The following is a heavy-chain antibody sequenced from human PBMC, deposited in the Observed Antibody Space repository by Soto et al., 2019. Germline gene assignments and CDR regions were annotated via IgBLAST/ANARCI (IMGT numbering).Heavy chain of an antibody. CDR3: ARGAYCGGDCSYYFDY. V-gene: IGHV1-69*12. Sequence: QVQLVQSGAEVKKPGSSVKVSCKASGGTFSSYAISWVRQAPGQGLEWMGGIIPIFGTANYAQKFQGRVTISADGSTSTAYMELSSLGSEDTAVYSCARGAYCGGDCSYYFDYWGQGTLVTVSS. J-gene: IGHJ4*02. CDR1: GGTFSSYA. CDR2: IIPIFGTA. D-gene: IGHD2-21*02.